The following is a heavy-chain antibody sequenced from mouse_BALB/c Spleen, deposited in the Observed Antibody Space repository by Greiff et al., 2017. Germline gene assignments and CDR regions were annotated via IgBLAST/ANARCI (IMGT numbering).Heavy chain of an antibody. D-gene: IGHD1-1*01. CDR2: ISSGGST. CDR1: GFTFSSYA. CDR3: AREEIYYYGSSPWFAY. Sequence: EVQLVESGGGLVKPGGSLKLSCAASGFTFSSYAMSWVRQTPEKRLEWVASISSGGSTYYPDSVKGRFTISRDNARNILYLQMSSLRSEDTAMYYCAREEIYYYGSSPWFAYWGQGTLVTVSA. J-gene: IGHJ3*01. V-gene: IGHV5-6-5*01.